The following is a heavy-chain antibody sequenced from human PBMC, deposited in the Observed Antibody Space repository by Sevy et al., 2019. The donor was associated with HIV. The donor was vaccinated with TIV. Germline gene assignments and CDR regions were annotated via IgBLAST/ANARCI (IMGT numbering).Heavy chain of an antibody. CDR2: ISGSGGST. D-gene: IGHD1-26*01. CDR1: VFTFSSYA. V-gene: IGHV3-23*01. J-gene: IGHJ1*01. Sequence: GGSLRLSCAASVFTFSSYAMSWVRQAPGKGLEWVSAISGSGGSTYYADSVKGRFTISRDNSKNTLYLQMNSLRAEDTAVYYCAKLVGARPDEYFQHWGQGTLVTVSS. CDR3: AKLVGARPDEYFQH.